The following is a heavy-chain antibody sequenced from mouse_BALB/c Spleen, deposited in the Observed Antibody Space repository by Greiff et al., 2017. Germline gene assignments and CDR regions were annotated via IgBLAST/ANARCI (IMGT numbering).Heavy chain of an antibody. CDR1: GFNIKDYY. Sequence: VQLQQSGAELVRSGASVKLSCTASGFNIKDYYMHWVKQRPEQGLEWIGWIDPENGDTEYAPKFQGKATMTADTSSNTAYLQLSSLTSEDTAVYYCNTYDYVFAYWGQGTLVTVSA. V-gene: IGHV14-4*02. D-gene: IGHD2-4*01. CDR2: IDPENGDT. J-gene: IGHJ3*01. CDR3: NTYDYVFAY.